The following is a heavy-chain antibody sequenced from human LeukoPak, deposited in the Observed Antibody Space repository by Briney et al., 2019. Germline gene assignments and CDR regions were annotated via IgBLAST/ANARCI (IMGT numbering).Heavy chain of an antibody. Sequence: ASVKVSCKASGYTFTGYYIHWVRQAPGQGLEWMGWINPNSGDTNYAQKFQGRVTMTRDTSISTAYMELSRLRSDDTAVYYCARKPHYDLLTGYALGYLDLWGRGTLLTVSS. CDR3: ARKPHYDLLTGYALGYLDL. D-gene: IGHD3-9*01. CDR1: GYTFTGYY. CDR2: INPNSGDT. V-gene: IGHV1-2*02. J-gene: IGHJ2*01.